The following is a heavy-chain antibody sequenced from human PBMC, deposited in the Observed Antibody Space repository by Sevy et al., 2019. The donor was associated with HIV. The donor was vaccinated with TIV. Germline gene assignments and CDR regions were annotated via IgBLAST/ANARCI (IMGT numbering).Heavy chain of an antibody. CDR3: ARSTQSWSSSSFNSFDY. V-gene: IGHV1-69*13. Sequence: ASVNVSCKASGGTFSSYGISWVRQAPGQGLEWMGGIIPIFGTANYAQKFQGRVTITADESTSTAYMELSSLRSEDTAMYYCARSTQSWSSSSFNSFDYWGQGTLVTVSS. J-gene: IGHJ4*02. CDR2: IIPIFGTA. CDR1: GGTFSSYG. D-gene: IGHD6-6*01.